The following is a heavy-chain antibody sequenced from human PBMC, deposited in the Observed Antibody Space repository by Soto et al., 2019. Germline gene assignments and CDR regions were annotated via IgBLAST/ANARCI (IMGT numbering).Heavy chain of an antibody. V-gene: IGHV4-30-2*01. CDR1: GGSISSDGNA. CDR3: ARLTYYSIYGVARGYYLDN. CDR2: SYHRENT. J-gene: IGHJ4*02. Sequence: SETLSLTCAVSGGSISSDGNAWSWIRQPPGKGLEWIGYSYHRENTYYNPSPRSRVTISVDRSKNQFSLKLSSVTAADTAVYYCARLTYYSIYGVARGYYLDNWGPGTLVTVSS. D-gene: IGHD3-3*01.